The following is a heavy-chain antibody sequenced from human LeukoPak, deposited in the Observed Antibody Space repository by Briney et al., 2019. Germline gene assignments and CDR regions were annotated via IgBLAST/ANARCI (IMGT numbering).Heavy chain of an antibody. CDR2: IYYSGST. J-gene: IGHJ4*02. Sequence: SETLSLNCTVSGGSISSSSYYWGWIRQPPGKGLEWIGSIYYSGSTYYNPSLKSRVTISVDTSKNQFSLKLSSVTAADTAVYYCARLGSSSSLYYFDYWGQGTLVTVSS. CDR1: GGSISSSSYY. CDR3: ARLGSSSSLYYFDY. V-gene: IGHV4-39*01. D-gene: IGHD6-13*01.